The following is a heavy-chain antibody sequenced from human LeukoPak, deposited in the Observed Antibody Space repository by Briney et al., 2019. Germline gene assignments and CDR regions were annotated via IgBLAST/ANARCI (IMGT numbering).Heavy chain of an antibody. CDR3: ARSLYSSTWYNWFDP. V-gene: IGHV4-59*01. J-gene: IGHJ5*02. CDR1: GGSISTYY. Sequence: SETLSLTCTVSGGSISTYYWSWIRQPPGTGLEWIGYIYDTGSTNHNPSLKSRVTISVDTSKNQFSLNLSSVTAADTAVYYCARSLYSSTWYNWFDPWGQGTLVTVSS. D-gene: IGHD6-13*01. CDR2: IYDTGST.